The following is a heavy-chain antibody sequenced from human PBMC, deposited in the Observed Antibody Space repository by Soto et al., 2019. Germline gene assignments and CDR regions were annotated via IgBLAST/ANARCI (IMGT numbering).Heavy chain of an antibody. Sequence: VASVKVSCKASGYTFTSYGIHWVRQAPGQRLEWMGWINAANGDTKYSPKFQGRVTITRDTSASTAYMELSSLRSEDTAVYYCVRRHVSATGIDWFDPWGQGTLVTRLL. D-gene: IGHD6-13*01. J-gene: IGHJ5*02. CDR2: INAANGDT. CDR1: GYTFTSYG. CDR3: VRRHVSATGIDWFDP. V-gene: IGHV1-3*01.